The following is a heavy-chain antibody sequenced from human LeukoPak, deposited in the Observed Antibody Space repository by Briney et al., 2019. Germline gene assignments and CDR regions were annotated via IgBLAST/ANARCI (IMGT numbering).Heavy chain of an antibody. Sequence: GGSLRLSCAASGFAFTFHAMSWLRQPPGKGLEWVSTINANSGTTSYAASVRGRFTISRDNSKNTLYLQVNSPRADDTAVYYCAKPISGGLAVTADWFDPWGQGTLVVVSS. CDR3: AKPISGGLAVTADWFDP. CDR2: INANSGTT. D-gene: IGHD6-19*01. J-gene: IGHJ5*01. V-gene: IGHV3-23*01. CDR1: GFAFTFHA.